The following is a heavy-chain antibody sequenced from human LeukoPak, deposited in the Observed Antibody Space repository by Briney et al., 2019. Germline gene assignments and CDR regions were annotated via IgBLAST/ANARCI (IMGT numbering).Heavy chain of an antibody. V-gene: IGHV4-30-4*01. CDR3: ARASYRYGVDV. CDR2: IYYDGSS. Sequence: PSETLSLTCTVSGATISSGDYYWSWIRQSPGKGLERIGYIYYDGSSYYNPSLKSRITISIDTSKDQFSLKVSSVTPADTAVYYCARASYRYGVDVGGQGTTVTVSS. J-gene: IGHJ6*02. CDR1: GATISSGDYY. D-gene: IGHD4-17*01.